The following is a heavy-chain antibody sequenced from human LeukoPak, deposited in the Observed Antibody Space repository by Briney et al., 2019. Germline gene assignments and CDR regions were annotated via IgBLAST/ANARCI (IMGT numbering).Heavy chain of an antibody. Sequence: SETPSLTCTVSGGSISSYYWSWIRQPPGKGLEWIGYIYYSGSTNYNPSLKSRVTISVDTSKNQFSLKLSSVTAADTAVYYCARVGGLNWGSFWDWYFDLWGRGTLVTVSS. V-gene: IGHV4-59*01. D-gene: IGHD7-27*01. CDR1: GGSISSYY. CDR3: ARVGGLNWGSFWDWYFDL. CDR2: IYYSGST. J-gene: IGHJ2*01.